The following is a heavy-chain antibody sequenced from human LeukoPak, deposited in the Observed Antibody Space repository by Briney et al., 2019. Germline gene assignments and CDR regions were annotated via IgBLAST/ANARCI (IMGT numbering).Heavy chain of an antibody. CDR2: ISSSSSYI. Sequence: GGSLRLSCAASGFTFSSYSMNWVRQAPGKGLVWVSSISSSSSYIYYADSVKGRFTISRDNAKNSLYLQMNSLRAEDTAVYYCARDGRRGYDFWSSFDYWGQGTLVTVSS. D-gene: IGHD3-3*01. CDR3: ARDGRRGYDFWSSFDY. J-gene: IGHJ4*02. V-gene: IGHV3-21*01. CDR1: GFTFSSYS.